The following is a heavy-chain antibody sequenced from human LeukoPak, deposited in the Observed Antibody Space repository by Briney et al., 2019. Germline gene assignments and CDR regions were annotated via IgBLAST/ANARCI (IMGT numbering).Heavy chain of an antibody. D-gene: IGHD2-2*02. CDR3: ARRYCSSTSCYTDY. V-gene: IGHV3-48*02. CDR2: ISSSSSTI. Sequence: GGSLRLSCAASRFTFSSYSMNWVRQAPGEGLEGVSYISSSSSTIYYADSVKGRFTISRDNAKNSLYLQMNSLRDEDTAVYYCARRYCSSTSCYTDYWGQGTLVTVSS. CDR1: RFTFSSYS. J-gene: IGHJ4*02.